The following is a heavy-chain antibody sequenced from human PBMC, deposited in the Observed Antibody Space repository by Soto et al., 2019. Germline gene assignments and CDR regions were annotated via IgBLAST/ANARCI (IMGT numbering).Heavy chain of an antibody. J-gene: IGHJ4*02. V-gene: IGHV3-30*18. Sequence: GGSLRLSCAASGSTFSSYGMHWVRQAPGKGLEWVAVISYDGSNKYYADSVKGRFTISRDNSKNTLYLQMNSLRAEDTAVYYCAKGDSSSWYYFDYWGQGTLVTVSS. CDR3: AKGDSSSWYYFDY. CDR1: GSTFSSYG. D-gene: IGHD6-13*01. CDR2: ISYDGSNK.